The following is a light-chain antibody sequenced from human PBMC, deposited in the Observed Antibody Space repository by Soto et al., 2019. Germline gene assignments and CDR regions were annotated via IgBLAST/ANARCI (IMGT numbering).Light chain of an antibody. CDR2: DAS. CDR1: QSISSW. J-gene: IGKJ5*01. CDR3: QHYGRSPIT. Sequence: DIQMTQSPSTLSASVGDRVTITCRASQSISSWLAWYQQKPGKAPKLLIYDASSLESGVPSRFSGSGSGTEFTLTISSLQPDDFALYYCQHYGRSPITFGQGTRLEIK. V-gene: IGKV1-5*01.